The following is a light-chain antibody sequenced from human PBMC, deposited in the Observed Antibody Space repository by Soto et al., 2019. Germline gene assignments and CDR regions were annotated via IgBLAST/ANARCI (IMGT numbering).Light chain of an antibody. CDR2: LNSDGSH. Sequence: QPVLTQSPSASASLGASVRLTCTLSSGHSSYAIAWPQQQPEKGPRYLMKLNSDGSHSKGDGIPDRFSGSSSGAERYLTVSSLQCEDEADYYCQTWVTGIHVVFGGGTKLTVL. CDR1: SGHSSYA. V-gene: IGLV4-69*01. J-gene: IGLJ2*01. CDR3: QTWVTGIHVV.